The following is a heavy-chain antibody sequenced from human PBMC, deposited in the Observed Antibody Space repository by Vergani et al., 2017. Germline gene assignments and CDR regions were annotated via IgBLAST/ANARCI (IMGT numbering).Heavy chain of an antibody. J-gene: IGHJ5*02. Sequence: QVQLVESGGGVVQPGRSLRLSCAASGFTFSSYALHWVRPAPGKGLEWVAVISYDGSNKYYADFVKGRFTIARDNSKNTLYLQMNSLRAEDTAVYYCARSFPDDYGGNMTFWFDPWGQGTLVTVSS. CDR2: ISYDGSNK. D-gene: IGHD4-23*01. V-gene: IGHV3-30-3*01. CDR1: GFTFSSYA. CDR3: ARSFPDDYGGNMTFWFDP.